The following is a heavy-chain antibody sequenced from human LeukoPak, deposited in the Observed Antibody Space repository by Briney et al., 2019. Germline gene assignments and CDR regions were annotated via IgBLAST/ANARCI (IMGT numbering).Heavy chain of an antibody. J-gene: IGHJ6*03. D-gene: IGHD6-19*01. CDR2: IRYDGSNK. Sequence: PGGSLRLSCAAPGFTFDDYAMHWVRQAPGKGLEWVAFIRYDGSNKYYADSVKGRFTISRDNSKNTLYLQMNSLRAEDTAVYYCAKELSSGWYNLQNYYYMDVWGKGTTVTVSS. V-gene: IGHV3-30*02. CDR1: GFTFDDYA. CDR3: AKELSSGWYNLQNYYYMDV.